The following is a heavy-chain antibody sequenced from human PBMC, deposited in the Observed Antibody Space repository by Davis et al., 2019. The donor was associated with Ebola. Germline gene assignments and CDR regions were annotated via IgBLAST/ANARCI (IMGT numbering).Heavy chain of an antibody. Sequence: SETLSLTCAVSGDSISSSNWCCCVRQPPGKGREWIGDIYHSGSTNYNPSLKSRVTISVDKAKNQFYLKLNSVTAADTAVYYCARYYYDSSVYLYYFDSWGQGTLVTVSS. D-gene: IGHD3-22*01. CDR1: GDSISSSNW. V-gene: IGHV4-4*02. CDR3: ARYYYDSSVYLYYFDS. J-gene: IGHJ4*02. CDR2: IYHSGST.